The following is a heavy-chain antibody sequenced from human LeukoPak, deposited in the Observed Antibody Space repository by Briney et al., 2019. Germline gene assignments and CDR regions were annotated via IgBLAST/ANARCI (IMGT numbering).Heavy chain of an antibody. Sequence: PSETLSLTCTVSGCSISSYYWSWIRQPPGKGLEWIGYIYYSGSTNCNPSVKSRVAMSVDTSKKQFSLKLSSLTAADTAVYYCARGGTAVIAPYAFDIWGQGTMVTVSS. CDR1: GCSISSYY. CDR2: IYYSGST. V-gene: IGHV4-59*01. J-gene: IGHJ3*02. CDR3: ARGGTAVIAPYAFDI. D-gene: IGHD4-23*01.